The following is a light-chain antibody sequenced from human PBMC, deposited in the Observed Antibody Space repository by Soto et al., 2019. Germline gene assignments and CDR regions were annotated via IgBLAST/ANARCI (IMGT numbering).Light chain of an antibody. Sequence: ALTQPASVSGSPGQSITISCTGTSSDVGGYNYVSWYQQHPGKAPKLMIYEVSNRPSGVSNRFSGSKSGNTASLTISGLQAEDEADYYCTSYTSSSTLVFGGGTKLTVL. CDR2: EVS. V-gene: IGLV2-14*01. CDR1: SSDVGGYNY. CDR3: TSYTSSSTLV. J-gene: IGLJ2*01.